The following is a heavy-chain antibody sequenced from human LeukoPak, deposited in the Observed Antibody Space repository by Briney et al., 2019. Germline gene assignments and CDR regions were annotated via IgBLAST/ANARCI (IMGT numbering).Heavy chain of an antibody. Sequence: PGGSLRLSCAASGFTFSSYAMSWVRQAPGKGLEWVSAISGSGGSTYYADSVKGRFTISRDNSKNTLYLQMNSLRAEDTAVYYCARDHSGGWYWGVGNWFDPWGQGTLVTVSS. D-gene: IGHD6-19*01. CDR3: ARDHSGGWYWGVGNWFDP. CDR2: ISGSGGST. J-gene: IGHJ5*02. CDR1: GFTFSSYA. V-gene: IGHV3-23*01.